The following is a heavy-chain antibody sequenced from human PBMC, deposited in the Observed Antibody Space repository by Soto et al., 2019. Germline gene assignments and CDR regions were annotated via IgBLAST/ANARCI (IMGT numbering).Heavy chain of an antibody. V-gene: IGHV4-34*01. CDR1: GGSFSGYY. CDR2: INHSGST. Sequence: QVQLQQWGAGLLKPSETLSLTCAVYGGSFSGYYWSWIRQPPGKGLEWIGEINHSGSTNYNPSLKSRVTISVDTSKNQCSLKLSSVTAADTAVYYWARGAGVKTTTYDYWGQGTLVTVSS. CDR3: ARGAGVKTTTYDY. D-gene: IGHD3-10*01. J-gene: IGHJ4*02.